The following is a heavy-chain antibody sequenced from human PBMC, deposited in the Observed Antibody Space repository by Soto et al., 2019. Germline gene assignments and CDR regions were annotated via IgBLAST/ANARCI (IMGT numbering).Heavy chain of an antibody. CDR2: ISGNSGST. Sequence: EVQLLESGGGLVQPGGSLRLSCAASRFTFSSYAMSWVRQAPGKGLEWVSGISGNSGSTYYADSVKGRFTISRDNSKNTLDRQMNSLRAEDTAVYYCAKPLAYSIRWDYYYYYYAMDVWGPGTTVTVSS. CDR3: AKPLAYSIRWDYYYYYYAMDV. CDR1: RFTFSSYA. J-gene: IGHJ6*01. V-gene: IGHV3-23*01. D-gene: IGHD6-13*01.